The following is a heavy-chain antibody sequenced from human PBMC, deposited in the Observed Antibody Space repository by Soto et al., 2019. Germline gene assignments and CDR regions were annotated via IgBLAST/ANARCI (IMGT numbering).Heavy chain of an antibody. J-gene: IGHJ6*02. CDR2: IIPIFGTA. D-gene: IGHD6-19*01. Sequence: SVKVSCKASGGTFSSYAISWVRQAPGQGLEWMGGIIPIFGTANYAQKFQGRVTITADESTSTAYMELSSLRSEDTAVYYCARGPLLYSSGYYYYGMDVWGQGTTVTVSS. CDR3: ARGPLLYSSGYYYYGMDV. CDR1: GGTFSSYA. V-gene: IGHV1-69*13.